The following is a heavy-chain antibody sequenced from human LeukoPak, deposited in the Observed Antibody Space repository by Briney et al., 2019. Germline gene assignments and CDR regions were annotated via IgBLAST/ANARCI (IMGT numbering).Heavy chain of an antibody. CDR3: ARTIGIRRFDP. J-gene: IGHJ5*02. Sequence: PSETLSLTCTVSGGSISSSSYYFGWIRQPPGKGLEWIGSVYYSGSTYYNPSLTSRVTISIDTSKNQFSLNLSSVTAADTAVYYCARTIGIRRFDPWGQGTLVTLSS. CDR1: GGSISSSSYY. V-gene: IGHV4-39*01. D-gene: IGHD2-21*01. CDR2: VYYSGST.